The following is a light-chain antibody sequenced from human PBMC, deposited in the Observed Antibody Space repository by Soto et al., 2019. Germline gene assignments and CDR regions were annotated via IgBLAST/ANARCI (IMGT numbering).Light chain of an antibody. V-gene: IGKV3-11*01. CDR3: QQRSNWPPYT. CDR2: DAS. J-gene: IGKJ2*01. Sequence: EIVLTQSPATLSLSPGERATLSCRASQSVSSYLAWYQQKPGQAPRLLIYDASNRATGIPARFSGSGSGTDFIITISSREPEDFAVYSCQQRSNWPPYTFGQGTKLEIK. CDR1: QSVSSY.